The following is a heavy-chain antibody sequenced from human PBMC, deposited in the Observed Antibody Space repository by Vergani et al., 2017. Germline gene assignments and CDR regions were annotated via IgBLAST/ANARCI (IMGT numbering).Heavy chain of an antibody. CDR1: GYTFTGYY. CDR2: IYPGDSDT. V-gene: IGHV5-51*01. CDR3: ARHSPIYCSGGSCYTRNWFDP. Sequence: VQLVQSGAEVKKPGASVKVSCKASGYTFTGYYMHWVRQAPGQGLEGMGIIYPGDSDTRYSPSFQGQVTISADKSISTAYLQWSSLKASDTAMYYCARHSPIYCSGGSCYTRNWFDPWGQGTLVTVSS. J-gene: IGHJ5*02. D-gene: IGHD2-15*01.